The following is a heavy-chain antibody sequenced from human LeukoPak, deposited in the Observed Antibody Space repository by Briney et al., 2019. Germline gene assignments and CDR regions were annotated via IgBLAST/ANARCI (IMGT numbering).Heavy chain of an antibody. J-gene: IGHJ4*02. Sequence: SEAPSLTCTVSGGSISSYYWSWIRQPAGKGLEWIGRIYTSGSTYYNPSLKSRVTISVDTSKNQFSLKLSSVTAADTAVYYCASSYGDSPMGYWGQGTLVTVSS. CDR3: ASSYGDSPMGY. D-gene: IGHD4-17*01. CDR2: IYTSGST. CDR1: GGSISSYY. V-gene: IGHV4-4*07.